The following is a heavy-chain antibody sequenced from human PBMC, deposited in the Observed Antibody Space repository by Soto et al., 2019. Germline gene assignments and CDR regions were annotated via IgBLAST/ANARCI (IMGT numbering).Heavy chain of an antibody. CDR3: AKGSVLGYCTGGSCYGNAFDI. J-gene: IGHJ3*02. CDR2: ISYNRSHK. Sequence: QVQLVESGGGVVQRGRSLRLSCAASGFTFSHYGMNWVRQAPGTGLERVALISYNRSHKHYEDSVKGRFTISRDNSDNPLYLQMSSLPTEDTAVYYCAKGSVLGYCTGGSCYGNAFDIWGQGPMVTVSA. V-gene: IGHV3-30*18. D-gene: IGHD2-15*01. CDR1: GFTFSHYG.